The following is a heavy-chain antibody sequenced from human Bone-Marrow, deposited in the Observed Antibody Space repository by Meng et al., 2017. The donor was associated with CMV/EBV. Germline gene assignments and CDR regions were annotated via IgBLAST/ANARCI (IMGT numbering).Heavy chain of an antibody. CDR3: AKDQLLFGGPNAYFDD. CDR1: GFTFSSYG. J-gene: IGHJ4*02. CDR2: IRYDGSNK. V-gene: IGHV3-30*02. Sequence: GESLKISCAASGFTFSSYGMHWVRQAPGKGLEWVAFIRYDGSNKYYADSVKGRFTISRDNSKNTLYLQMNSLRAEETAMYYCAKDQLLFGGPNAYFDDWGQGTLVTVSS. D-gene: IGHD3-16*01.